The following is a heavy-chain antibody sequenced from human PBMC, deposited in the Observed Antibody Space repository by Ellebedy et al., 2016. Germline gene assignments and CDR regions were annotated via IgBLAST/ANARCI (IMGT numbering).Heavy chain of an antibody. CDR2: IYWDDDK. CDR3: AHCNEYYYGSADFDY. J-gene: IGHJ4*02. Sequence: SGPTLVXPTQTLTLTCTFSGFSLSTSGVGVGWIRQPPGKALEWLALIYWDDDKRYSPSLKSRLTITKDTSKNQVVLTMTNMDPVDTATYYCAHCNEYYYGSADFDYWGQGTLVTVSS. V-gene: IGHV2-5*02. D-gene: IGHD3-10*01. CDR1: GFSLSTSGVG.